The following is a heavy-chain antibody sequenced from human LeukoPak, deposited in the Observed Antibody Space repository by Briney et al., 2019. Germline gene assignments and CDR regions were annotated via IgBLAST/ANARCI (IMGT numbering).Heavy chain of an antibody. CDR2: IYYSGST. D-gene: IGHD2-21*02. V-gene: IGHV4-59*08. CDR1: GGSISSYY. Sequence: PSETLSLTCTVSGGSISSYYWSWIRQPPGKGLEWSGYIYYSGSTNYNPSLKSRVTISVDTSKNQFSLKLSSVTAADTAVYYCARGLQLTYCGGDCYPRDAFDIWGQGTMVTVSS. J-gene: IGHJ3*02. CDR3: ARGLQLTYCGGDCYPRDAFDI.